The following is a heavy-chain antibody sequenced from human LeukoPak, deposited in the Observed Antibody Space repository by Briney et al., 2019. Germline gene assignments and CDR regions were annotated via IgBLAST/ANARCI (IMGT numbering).Heavy chain of an antibody. J-gene: IGHJ4*02. D-gene: IGHD2-15*01. CDR2: MNPNSGNT. CDR1: GYTFTSYD. Sequence: ASVKVSCKASGYTFTSYDINWVRQATGQGLEWMGWMNPNSGNTGYAQKFQGRVTMTRNTSISTAYVELSSLRSEDTAVYYCARGVKRNCSGGSCYLVYWGQGTLVTVSS. V-gene: IGHV1-8*01. CDR3: ARGVKRNCSGGSCYLVY.